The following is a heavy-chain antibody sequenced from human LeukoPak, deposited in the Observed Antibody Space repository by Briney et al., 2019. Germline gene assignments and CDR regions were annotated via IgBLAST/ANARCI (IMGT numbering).Heavy chain of an antibody. V-gene: IGHV3-15*01. Sequence: GGTLRLSCAASGFTISNAWMSWVRQAPGKGLEWVGRIKSKTDVGTTDYAAQEKGRFTISRDDSKNTLYLQMKSLKTEDTAVYYCTTYTAMAPFDYWGQGTLVTVSS. CDR2: IKSKTDVGTT. D-gene: IGHD5-18*01. J-gene: IGHJ4*02. CDR1: GFTISNAW. CDR3: TTYTAMAPFDY.